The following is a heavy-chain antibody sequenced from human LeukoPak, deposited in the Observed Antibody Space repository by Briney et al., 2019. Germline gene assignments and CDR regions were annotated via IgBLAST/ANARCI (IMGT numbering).Heavy chain of an antibody. J-gene: IGHJ4*02. CDR3: AGDYDILTGYFRGPSAFDI. CDR1: GYTYTIFG. V-gene: IGHV1-18*01. CDR2: ISAYNGNT. D-gene: IGHD3-9*01. Sequence: ASVKVSCKTSGYTYTIFGISWVRQAPGQGLEWTGWISAYNGNTNYAQNLLGRITMTTDTSTSTAYMELRSLRSDDTAVYYCAGDYDILTGYFRGPSAFDIWGQGTLVTVSS.